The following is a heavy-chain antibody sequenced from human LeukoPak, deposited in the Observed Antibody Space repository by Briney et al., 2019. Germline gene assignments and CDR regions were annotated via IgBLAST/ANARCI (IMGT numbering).Heavy chain of an antibody. CDR2: IYYSGST. D-gene: IGHD4-17*01. CDR1: GGSISSYY. V-gene: IGHV4-59*05. CDR3: ARHGATVTLSYYFDY. J-gene: IGHJ4*02. Sequence: SETLSLTCTVSGGSISSYYWSWIRQPPGKGLEWIGSIYYSGSTYYNPSLKSRVTISVDTSKNQFSLKLSSVAAADTAVYYCARHGATVTLSYYFDYWGQGTLVTVSS.